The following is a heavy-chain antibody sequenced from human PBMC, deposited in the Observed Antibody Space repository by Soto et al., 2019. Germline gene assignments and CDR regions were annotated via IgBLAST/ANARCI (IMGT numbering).Heavy chain of an antibody. CDR1: GLNFDDFA. V-gene: IGHV3-9*01. J-gene: IGHJ4*02. D-gene: IGHD3-3*01. CDR2: ITWNSRVL. CDR3: AKGRYDFWSPYYFDS. Sequence: GGSLRLSCVGTGLNFDDFAMHWVRQAPGKGLEWVSGITWNSRVLAYADSVKGRFTISRDNARNSLYLQMDSLRDEDTALYYCAKGRYDFWSPYYFDSWGQGALVTVSS.